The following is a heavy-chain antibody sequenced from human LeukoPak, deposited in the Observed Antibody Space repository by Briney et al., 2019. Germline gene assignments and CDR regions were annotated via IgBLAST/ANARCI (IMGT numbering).Heavy chain of an antibody. Sequence: SETLSLTGAVYGGSFSGYYWSWIRQPPGKGLEWIGEINHSGSTNYNPSLKSRVTISVDTSKNQFSLKLSSVTAADTAVYYCARGYYDILTGYYSPFFDYWGQGTLVTVSS. CDR2: INHSGST. V-gene: IGHV4-34*01. J-gene: IGHJ4*02. CDR1: GGSFSGYY. D-gene: IGHD3-9*01. CDR3: ARGYYDILTGYYSPFFDY.